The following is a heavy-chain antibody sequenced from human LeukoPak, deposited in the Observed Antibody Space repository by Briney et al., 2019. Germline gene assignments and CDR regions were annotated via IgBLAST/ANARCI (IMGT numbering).Heavy chain of an antibody. CDR2: IPYDGSDK. D-gene: IGHD6-6*01. V-gene: IGHV3-30*02. CDR3: AIRGVSSNSLFDH. J-gene: IGHJ4*02. CDR1: GFTFSAFG. Sequence: LPGGSLRLSCAASGFTFSAFGMHWVRQAPGKGLEWVTFIPYDGSDKYYADSVKGRFIISRDNSRDTLYLQMNSLRAEDTAVYYCAIRGVSSNSLFDHWGQGTLVTVSS.